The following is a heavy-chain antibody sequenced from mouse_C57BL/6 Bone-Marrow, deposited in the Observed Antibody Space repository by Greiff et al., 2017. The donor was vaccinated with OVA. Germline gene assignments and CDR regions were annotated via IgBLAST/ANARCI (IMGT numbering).Heavy chain of an antibody. CDR3: ARNRGGYYFDD. Sequence: VQLQQSGAELVRPGTSVKVSCKASGYAFTNYLIEWVKQRPGQGLEWIGVINPGSGGTNYNEKFKGKATLTAAKSSSTAYMQLSSLTSEDSAVYFCARNRGGYYFDDWGQGTTLTVSS. CDR1: GYAFTNYL. CDR2: INPGSGGT. J-gene: IGHJ2*01. V-gene: IGHV1-54*01.